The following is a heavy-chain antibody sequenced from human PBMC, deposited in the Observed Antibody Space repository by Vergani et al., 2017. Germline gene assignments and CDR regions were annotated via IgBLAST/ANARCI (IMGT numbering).Heavy chain of an antibody. Sequence: QVQLVQSGSELKKPGASVKVSCKASGYTFTNYAMNWVRQAPGQGLEWMGWINTNTGNPTYAQGFTGRFVFSLDTSVSTAYLQISSLKSEDTAVYYCARYGRTVVVPAAPGDWFDPWGQGTLVTVSS. CDR3: ARYGRTVVVPAAPGDWFDP. V-gene: IGHV7-4-1*02. D-gene: IGHD2-2*01. CDR1: GYTFTNYA. J-gene: IGHJ5*02. CDR2: INTNTGNP.